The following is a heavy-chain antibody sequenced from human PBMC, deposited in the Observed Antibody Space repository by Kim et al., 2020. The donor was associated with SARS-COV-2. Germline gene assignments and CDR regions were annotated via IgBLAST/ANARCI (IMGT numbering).Heavy chain of an antibody. V-gene: IGHV3-11*01. Sequence: GGSLRLSCAASGFIFSDYYMSWIRQAPGKGLEWLSYISNSGNTISYADSVKGRFTISRDNAKNSLYLQINSLRAEDTAVYYCARDRAYYYDSSGYYYPYWGQGTLVTVSS. CDR3: ARDRAYYYDSSGYYYPY. CDR2: ISNSGNTI. CDR1: GFIFSDYY. D-gene: IGHD3-22*01. J-gene: IGHJ4*02.